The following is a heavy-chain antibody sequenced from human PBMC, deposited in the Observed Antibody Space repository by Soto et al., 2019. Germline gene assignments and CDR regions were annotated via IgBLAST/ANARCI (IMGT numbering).Heavy chain of an antibody. J-gene: IGHJ2*01. V-gene: IGHV1-69*06. CDR2: VIPVSGTP. Sequence: QVQLVQSGAEVKKPGSSVKVSCKASGGTFSNYAICWVRQAPGQGLEWMGGVIPVSGTPKYAQKFQDRVLMTADKSKSTAYMERASLTSEDTAVYFCARDRGSGSYYSVSDYWYFDLWGRGTLVTVSS. D-gene: IGHD1-26*01. CDR3: ARDRGSGSYYSVSDYWYFDL. CDR1: GGTFSNYA.